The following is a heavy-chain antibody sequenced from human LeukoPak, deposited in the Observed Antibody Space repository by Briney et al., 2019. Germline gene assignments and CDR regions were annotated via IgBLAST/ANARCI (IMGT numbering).Heavy chain of an antibody. Sequence: GGSLRLSCAASGFTFRAYYMSWVRQAPGKGLEWLSYISSSGSTIKYADSVKGRLAISRDNAKNSLYLQMNSLRAEDTAIYYCSSAGGLSSPIDYWGQGTLVTVSS. J-gene: IGHJ4*02. CDR2: ISSSGSTI. D-gene: IGHD3-16*02. V-gene: IGHV3-11*01. CDR1: GFTFRAYY. CDR3: SSAGGLSSPIDY.